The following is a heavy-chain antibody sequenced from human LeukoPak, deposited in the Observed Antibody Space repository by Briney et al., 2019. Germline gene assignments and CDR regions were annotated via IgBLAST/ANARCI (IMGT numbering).Heavy chain of an antibody. CDR3: ARDPSYYDILTGYYGIGYFDY. D-gene: IGHD3-9*01. CDR1: GHTFTTYY. CDR2: INAGNGNT. V-gene: IGHV1-3*01. J-gene: IGHJ4*02. Sequence: ASVKVSCKASGHTFTTYYVHLVRQAPGQRLEWMGWINAGNGNTKYSQKFQGRVTITRDTSASTAYMELSSLRSEDTAVYYCARDPSYYDILTGYYGIGYFDYWGQGTLVTVSS.